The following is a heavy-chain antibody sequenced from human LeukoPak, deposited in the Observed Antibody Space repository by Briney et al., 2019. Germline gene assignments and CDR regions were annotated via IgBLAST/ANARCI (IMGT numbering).Heavy chain of an antibody. D-gene: IGHD5-18*01. Sequence: PGGSLRLSCAASGFTFSSYAMSWVRQAPGKGLEWVSAISGSGGSTYYADSVRGRFTISRDNSKSILSLQMNSLRAEDTATYYCATYRQVLLPFESWGQGTLVTVSS. CDR1: GFTFSSYA. CDR3: ATYRQVLLPFES. V-gene: IGHV3-23*01. J-gene: IGHJ4*02. CDR2: ISGSGGST.